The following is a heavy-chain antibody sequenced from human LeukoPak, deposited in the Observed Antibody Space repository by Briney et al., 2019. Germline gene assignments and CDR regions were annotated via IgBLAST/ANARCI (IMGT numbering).Heavy chain of an antibody. CDR1: GGSITSYY. CDR3: ARGAGAYYFDY. V-gene: IGHV4-59*01. CDR2: IHYSGSN. D-gene: IGHD4/OR15-4a*01. J-gene: IGHJ4*02. Sequence: PSETLSLTCTVSGGSITSYYWSWIRQPPGKGLEWMANIHYSGSNNYNPSLKSRITTSVDTSKNQFSLKLSSVTAADTAVYYCARGAGAYYFDYWGQGTLVTVSS.